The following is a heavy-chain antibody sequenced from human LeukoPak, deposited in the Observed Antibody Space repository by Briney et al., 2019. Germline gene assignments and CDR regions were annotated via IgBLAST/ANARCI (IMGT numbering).Heavy chain of an antibody. CDR1: GFTFSTHR. CDR2: INQDGREK. V-gene: IGHV3-7*03. Sequence: WGSLRLSCAASGFTFSTHRMSCFPQGPGKGLEWVGNINQDGREKYYVDSLKGGFTIARDNSKNTLYLQMNRLRADDTAVYYCERRAGEYSHPYDYWGQGTLVTVSS. CDR3: ERRAGEYSHPYDY. D-gene: IGHD4-17*01. J-gene: IGHJ4*02.